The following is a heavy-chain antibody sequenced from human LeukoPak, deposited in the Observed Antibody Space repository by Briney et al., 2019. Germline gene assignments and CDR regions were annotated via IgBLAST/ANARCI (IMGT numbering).Heavy chain of an antibody. V-gene: IGHV4-59*01. D-gene: IGHD6-19*01. CDR2: IYYSGST. CDR1: GGSMSPYH. Sequence: PSETLSLTCTVSGGSMSPYHWGWIRQPPGKGLEWTGYIYYSGSTNYNPSLKSRVTISVDTSKNQFSLKLSSVTAADTAVYYCAREGIAVAGTHYYYGMDVWGQGTTVTVSS. CDR3: AREGIAVAGTHYYYGMDV. J-gene: IGHJ6*02.